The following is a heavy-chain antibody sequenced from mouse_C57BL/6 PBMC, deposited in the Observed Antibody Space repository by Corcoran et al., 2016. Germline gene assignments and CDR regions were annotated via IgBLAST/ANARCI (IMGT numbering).Heavy chain of an antibody. J-gene: IGHJ3*01. Sequence: QVQLQQSGAELARPGASVKLSCKASGYTFTSYGISWVKQRTGQGLEWIGEIYPRSGNTYYNEKFKGKATLTADKSSSTAYMELRSLTSEDSAVYFCARWDYYGSSFWFAYWGQGTLVTVSA. CDR3: ARWDYYGSSFWFAY. CDR1: GYTFTSYG. CDR2: IYPRSGNT. V-gene: IGHV1-81*01. D-gene: IGHD1-1*01.